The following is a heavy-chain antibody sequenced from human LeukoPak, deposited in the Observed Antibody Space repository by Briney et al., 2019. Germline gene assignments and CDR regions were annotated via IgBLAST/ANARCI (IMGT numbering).Heavy chain of an antibody. CDR2: ISPNSGGT. J-gene: IGHJ3*02. CDR3: ARELMITFGGVIVPRPSDAFDI. CDR1: GYTFTGHY. D-gene: IGHD3-16*02. Sequence: ASVKVSCKASGYTFTGHYMHWVRQAPGQGLEWMGWISPNSGGTNYAQKFQGRVTMTRDTSISTAYMELSRLRSDDTAVYYCARELMITFGGVIVPRPSDAFDIWGQGTMVTVSS. V-gene: IGHV1-2*02.